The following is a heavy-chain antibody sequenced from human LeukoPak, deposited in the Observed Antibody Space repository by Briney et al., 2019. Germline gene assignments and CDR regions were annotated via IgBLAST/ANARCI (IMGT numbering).Heavy chain of an antibody. D-gene: IGHD1-14*01. CDR2: VYNSGST. Sequence: SETLSLTCTVAGGSVNRHYWTWIRQSPGKGLEWIGCVYNSGSTTYNPSLRSRVTISVNVSKSHVSLKLTSVTAAAKAVYYCASANHWLAFDSWGQGNRATVSS. V-gene: IGHV4-59*08. J-gene: IGHJ4*02. CDR3: ASANHWLAFDS. CDR1: GGSVNRHY.